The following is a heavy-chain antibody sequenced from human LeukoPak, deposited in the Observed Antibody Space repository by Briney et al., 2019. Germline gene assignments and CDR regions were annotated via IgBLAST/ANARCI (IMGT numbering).Heavy chain of an antibody. CDR3: ARDRLSSSWYSRYFQQ. Sequence: GASVKVSCKASGYTFTSYGISWVRQAPGQGLEWMGWISAYNGNTNYAQKLQGRVTMTTDTSTSTAYMELRSLRSDDTAVYYCARDRLSSSWYSRYFQQWGQGTLVTVSS. V-gene: IGHV1-18*04. CDR1: GYTFTSYG. D-gene: IGHD6-13*01. CDR2: ISAYNGNT. J-gene: IGHJ1*01.